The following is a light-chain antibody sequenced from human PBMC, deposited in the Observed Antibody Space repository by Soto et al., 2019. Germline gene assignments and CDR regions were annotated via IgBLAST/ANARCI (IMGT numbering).Light chain of an antibody. J-gene: IGKJ2*03. CDR2: GAS. Sequence: EIVMTQSPATLSVSPGERATLSCRASRDVSTNLAWFQQKPGQTPRLVLYGASKRATGIPARFSGSGSGTHFTLTISSLQSEDFGVYYCQHYNNWPPYSFGQGTKVEIK. V-gene: IGKV3-15*01. CDR1: RDVSTN. CDR3: QHYNNWPPYS.